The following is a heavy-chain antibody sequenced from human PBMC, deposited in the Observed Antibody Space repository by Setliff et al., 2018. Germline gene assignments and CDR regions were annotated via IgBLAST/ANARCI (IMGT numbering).Heavy chain of an antibody. V-gene: IGHV4-34*01. CDR3: ARMSGFQYMDV. D-gene: IGHD3-3*01. CDR1: GGSFSGYY. Sequence: SETLSLTCAVYGGSFSGYYWSWIRQPPGKGPEWIGEINHSGSTNYNPSLKSRVTISVDTSKNQFSLKLSSVTAADTAVYYCARMSGFQYMDVWGKGTTVTVSS. CDR2: INHSGST. J-gene: IGHJ6*03.